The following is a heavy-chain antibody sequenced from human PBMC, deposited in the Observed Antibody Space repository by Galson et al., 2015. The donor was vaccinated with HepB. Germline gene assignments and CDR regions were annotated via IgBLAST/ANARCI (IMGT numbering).Heavy chain of an antibody. V-gene: IGHV3-23*01. CDR1: GFTFSSYA. Sequence: SLRLSCAASGFTFSSYAMSWVRQAPGKGLEWVSAITDNGDITNYADPVRGRFTISRDNSKNTLYLQMNSLRSEDTAVFYCARDGPSYYNDTSGYYVGYWGQGTLVTVSS. D-gene: IGHD3-22*01. CDR2: ITDNGDIT. J-gene: IGHJ4*02. CDR3: ARDGPSYYNDTSGYYVGY.